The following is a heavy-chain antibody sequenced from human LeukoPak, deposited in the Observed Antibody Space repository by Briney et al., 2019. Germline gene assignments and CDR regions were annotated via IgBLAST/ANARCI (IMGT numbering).Heavy chain of an antibody. CDR1: GYTFTNYG. CDR2: ISAYNGNT. V-gene: IGHV1-18*01. CDR3: ARDGHKYSSSSTIGFDP. D-gene: IGHD3-9*01. Sequence: ASVKVSCKASGYTFTNYGISWVRQAPGQGLEWMGWISAYNGNTNYAQKLQGRVTMTTDTSTSTAYMELRSLRSDDTAVYYCARDGHKYSSSSTIGFDPWGQGTLVTVSS. J-gene: IGHJ5*02.